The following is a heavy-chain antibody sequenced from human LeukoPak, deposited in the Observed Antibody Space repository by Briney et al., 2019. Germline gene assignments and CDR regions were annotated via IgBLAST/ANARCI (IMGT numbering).Heavy chain of an antibody. Sequence: SETLSLTCAVYGGSFSGYYWSWIRQPPGKGLEWIGEINHSGSTNYNPSLKSRVTISVDTCKNQFSLKLSSVTAADTAVYYCARNVDYDILTGYSNGGYFDYWGQGTLVTVSS. D-gene: IGHD3-9*01. V-gene: IGHV4-34*01. J-gene: IGHJ4*02. CDR2: INHSGST. CDR3: ARNVDYDILTGYSNGGYFDY. CDR1: GGSFSGYY.